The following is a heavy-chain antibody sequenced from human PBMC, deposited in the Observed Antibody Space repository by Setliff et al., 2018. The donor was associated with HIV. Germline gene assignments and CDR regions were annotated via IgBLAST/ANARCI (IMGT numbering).Heavy chain of an antibody. J-gene: IGHJ1*01. D-gene: IGHD2-2*01. CDR2: VYYTGTT. V-gene: IGHV4-31*02. CDR3: ARGESTTWDLAEYFQH. Sequence: SATLSLTCTVSGVSVSSGGYYWSWIRQHPGKGLEWIGYVYYTGTTYFNPSLKSRITISVDTSKNQFSLKLGFVTAADTAVYYCARGESTTWDLAEYFQHWGHGTLVTVS. CDR1: GVSVSSGGYY.